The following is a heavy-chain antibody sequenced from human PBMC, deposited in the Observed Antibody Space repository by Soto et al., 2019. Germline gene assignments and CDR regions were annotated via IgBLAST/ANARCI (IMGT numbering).Heavy chain of an antibody. CDR2: ISGGGGT. Sequence: EVQLVESGGGLVQPGGSLRLSCAASGFDFSTYWMHWVRQAPGKGLVWVSRISGGGGTTYADSVECRFTISRDNAKNILYLTMNSLTEEDTAMYYCIRASGVAGTGEYFWGQGTLVTVSS. J-gene: IGHJ4*02. CDR1: GFDFSTYW. D-gene: IGHD6-19*01. CDR3: IRASGVAGTGEYF. V-gene: IGHV3-74*02.